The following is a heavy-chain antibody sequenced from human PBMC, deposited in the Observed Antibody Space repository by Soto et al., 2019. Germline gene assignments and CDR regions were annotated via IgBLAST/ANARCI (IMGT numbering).Heavy chain of an antibody. V-gene: IGHV4-59*01. D-gene: IGHD2-8*01. Sequence: SETLSLTCTVSGGSISSYYWSWIRQPPGKGLEWIGYIYYSGSTNYNPSLKSRVTISVDTSKNQFSLKLSSVTAADTAVYYCARARKRYCTNGVCYTGYYYYYMDVWGKGTTVTVSS. J-gene: IGHJ6*03. CDR1: GGSISSYY. CDR3: ARARKRYCTNGVCYTGYYYYYMDV. CDR2: IYYSGST.